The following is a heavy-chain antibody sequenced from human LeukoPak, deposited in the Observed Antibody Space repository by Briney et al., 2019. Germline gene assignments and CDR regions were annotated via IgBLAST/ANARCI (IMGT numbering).Heavy chain of an antibody. CDR1: GYTFTSYG. D-gene: IGHD6-13*01. Sequence: ASVKVSCKASGYTFTSYGISWVRQAPGQGLEWMGWISTYNGNTNYAQKLRGRVTMTTDTSTSTAYMELRSLRSDDTAVYYCARGGHSAGTFAGLGYWGQGTLVTVSS. V-gene: IGHV1-18*01. CDR3: ARGGHSAGTFAGLGY. J-gene: IGHJ4*02. CDR2: ISTYNGNT.